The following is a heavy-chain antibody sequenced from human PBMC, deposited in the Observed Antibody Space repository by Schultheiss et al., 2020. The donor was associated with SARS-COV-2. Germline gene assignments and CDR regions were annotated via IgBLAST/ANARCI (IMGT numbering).Heavy chain of an antibody. Sequence: GGSLRLSCAASGFTFDDYGMSWIRQAPGKGLEWVSYISSSGSTIYYADSVKGRFTISRDNAKNSLYLQMNSLRAEDTAVYYCARVSVYYGSGSPLDYWGQGTLVTVSS. CDR1: GFTFDDYG. D-gene: IGHD3-10*01. J-gene: IGHJ4*02. CDR2: ISSSGSTI. CDR3: ARVSVYYGSGSPLDY. V-gene: IGHV3-11*01.